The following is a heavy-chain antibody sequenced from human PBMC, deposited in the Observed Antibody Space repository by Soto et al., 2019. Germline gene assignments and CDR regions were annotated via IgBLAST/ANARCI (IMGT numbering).Heavy chain of an antibody. CDR1: GFSFGSYA. D-gene: IGHD3-3*01. CDR3: ARWSYLDY. V-gene: IGHV3-23*01. CDR2: ISGSDGKT. Sequence: DVQLWESGGGLVQPGGSLRLSCAASGFSFGSYAPSWVRQAPGKGLEWVSTISGSDGKTFYADSVKGRFSISRDTSQSTLYLQMNSLRADDTAMYYCARWSYLDYWGQGTRVTVSS. J-gene: IGHJ4*02.